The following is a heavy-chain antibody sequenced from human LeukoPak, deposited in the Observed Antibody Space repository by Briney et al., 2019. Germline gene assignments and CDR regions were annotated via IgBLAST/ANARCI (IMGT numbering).Heavy chain of an antibody. V-gene: IGHV1-46*01. CDR2: INPSGGST. CDR3: ARDGISRYGAFDI. D-gene: IGHD5-18*01. Sequence: GASVKVSCKASGYTFTSYYMYWVRQAPGQGPEWMGIINPSGGSTSYAQKFQGRVTMTRDMSTNTVYMELSSLRSDDTAVYYCARDGISRYGAFDIWGHGTMITVSS. CDR1: GYTFTSYY. J-gene: IGHJ3*02.